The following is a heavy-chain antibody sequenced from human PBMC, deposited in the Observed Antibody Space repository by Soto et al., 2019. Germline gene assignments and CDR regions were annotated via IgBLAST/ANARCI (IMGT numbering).Heavy chain of an antibody. CDR3: ARARAGFLESFDL. CDR1: GFPLGGYG. J-gene: IGHJ5*02. Sequence: QVHLVESGGGVVQPGRSLRLSCKVSGFPLGGYGMHWVRQAPGKGLEWVAVMWYDGSTQYYADSVRSRFTISRDTSESTVFLQMNSLRAEDTAIYYCARARAGFLESFDLWGQGTQVTVTS. D-gene: IGHD3-3*01. CDR2: MWYDGSTQ. V-gene: IGHV3-33*01.